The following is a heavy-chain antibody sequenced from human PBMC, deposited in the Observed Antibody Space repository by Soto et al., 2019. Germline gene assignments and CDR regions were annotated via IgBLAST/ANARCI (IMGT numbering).Heavy chain of an antibody. J-gene: IGHJ4*02. CDR3: ARSHLYYDSSGYPDY. D-gene: IGHD3-22*01. CDR1: GFTFSDYY. Sequence: GGSLRLSCAASGFTFSDYYMSWIRQAPGKGLERVSYISSSGSTIYYADSVKGRFTISRDNAKNSLYLQMNSLRAEDTAVYYCARSHLYYDSSGYPDYWGQGTQVTVSS. V-gene: IGHV3-11*01. CDR2: ISSSGSTI.